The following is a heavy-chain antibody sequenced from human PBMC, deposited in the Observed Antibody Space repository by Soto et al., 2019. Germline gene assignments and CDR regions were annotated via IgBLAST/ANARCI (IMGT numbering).Heavy chain of an antibody. D-gene: IGHD3-22*01. Sequence: SDTLSLTCSFSVYSIISFYYCFCLRHPPGKCLECILIIYHVLSTYYNPSLNSRVTLSIDMTNNHVSLILNSVTASDTAVYYCARVGPWVPYYYDSSPSKLENWLDHWGQRTLVTVSS. CDR3: ARVGPWVPYYYDSSPSKLENWLDH. J-gene: IGHJ5*02. V-gene: IGHV4-38-2*02. CDR2: IYHVLST. CDR1: VYSIISFYY.